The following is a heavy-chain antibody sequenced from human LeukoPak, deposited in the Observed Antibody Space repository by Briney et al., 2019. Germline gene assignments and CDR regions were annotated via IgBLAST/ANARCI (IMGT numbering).Heavy chain of an antibody. D-gene: IGHD3-16*01. J-gene: IGHJ4*02. CDR1: GVPIRTYY. CDR3: ANYDGAPRS. CDR2: IYHTGST. V-gene: IGHV4-59*08. Sequence: SETLSLICSVSGVPIRTYYWTWFRQPPGKGLEWTDYIYHTGSTNYNPSLTSRVTLSIDTSRSQFSLRLTSVTAADTAVYYCANYDGAPRSWGQGTLVTVSS.